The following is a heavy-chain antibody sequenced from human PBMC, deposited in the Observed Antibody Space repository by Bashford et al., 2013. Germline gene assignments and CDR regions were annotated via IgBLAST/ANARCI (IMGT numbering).Heavy chain of an antibody. CDR1: GFTFTTYW. CDR3: ARPRGPRAAGNFPFDI. D-gene: IGHD6-13*01. J-gene: IGHJ3*02. CDR2: ISSGSSVI. V-gene: IGHV3-48*02. Sequence: GSLRLSCAASGFTFTTYWMTWVRQAPGKGLEWISYISSGSSVIYYADSVKGRFTISRDNAKNSLYLQMNSLRDEDTAVYYCARPRGPRAAGNFPFDIWGQGTMVTVSS.